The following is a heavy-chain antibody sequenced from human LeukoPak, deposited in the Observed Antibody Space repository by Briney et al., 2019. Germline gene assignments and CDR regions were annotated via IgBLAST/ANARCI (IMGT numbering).Heavy chain of an antibody. CDR2: ILYSGTT. CDR1: GASISSYY. Sequence: SETLSLTCTVSGASISSYYWSWIRQPPGKGLEWIGYILYSGTTNYNPSLKSRVTMSVDSSKNQFSLKLTSVTAADTAVYYCARETTLTGYSSGLGFNYWGQGTLVTVSS. CDR3: ARETTLTGYSSGLGFNY. J-gene: IGHJ4*02. D-gene: IGHD6-19*01. V-gene: IGHV4-59*01.